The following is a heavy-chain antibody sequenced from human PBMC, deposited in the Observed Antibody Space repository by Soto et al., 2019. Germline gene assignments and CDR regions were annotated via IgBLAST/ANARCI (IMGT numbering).Heavy chain of an antibody. J-gene: IGHJ6*02. CDR2: IIPIFGTA. CDR3: ARDRHDSSGYYGPYYYGMDV. CDR1: GGTFSSYA. V-gene: IGHV1-69*12. Sequence: QVPLVQSGAEVKKPGSSVKVSCKASGGTFSSYAISWVRQAPGQGLEWMGGIIPIFGTANYAQKFQGRVTITADESTSTAYMELSSLRSEDTAVYYCARDRHDSSGYYGPYYYGMDVWGQGTTVTVSS. D-gene: IGHD3-22*01.